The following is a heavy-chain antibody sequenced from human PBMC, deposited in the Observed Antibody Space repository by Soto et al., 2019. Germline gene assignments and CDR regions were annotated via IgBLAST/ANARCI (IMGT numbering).Heavy chain of an antibody. CDR3: ARENTGEST. CDR2: INHSGST. CDR1: GGSFSGYY. V-gene: IGHV4-34*01. J-gene: IGHJ5*02. Sequence: SETLSLTCAVYGGSFSGYYWSWIRQPPGKGLEWIGEINHSGSTNYNPSLKSRVTISVDTSKNQFSLRLSSVTAADTAVYYCARENTGESTWGQGTLVTVSS. D-gene: IGHD7-27*01.